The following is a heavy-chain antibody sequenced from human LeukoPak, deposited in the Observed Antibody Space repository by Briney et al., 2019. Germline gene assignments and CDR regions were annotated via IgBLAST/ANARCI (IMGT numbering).Heavy chain of an antibody. D-gene: IGHD2-15*01. V-gene: IGHV3-21*01. Sequence: GGSLRLSCAASGFTFSTYSMSWVRQAPGKGLEWVSSISSDATYMPYADSVKGRFTISRDYAKNSLYLQMNSLRVEDTAVYYCVSQEVVPHWGQGTLVSVSS. J-gene: IGHJ4*02. CDR2: ISSDATYM. CDR3: VSQEVVPH. CDR1: GFTFSTYS.